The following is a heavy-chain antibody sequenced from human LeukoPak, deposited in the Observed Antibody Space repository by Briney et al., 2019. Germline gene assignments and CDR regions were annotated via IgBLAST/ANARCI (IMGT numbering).Heavy chain of an antibody. J-gene: IGHJ3*02. D-gene: IGHD1-26*01. CDR3: ARLMYRGTYSEVFDI. V-gene: IGHV5-51*01. Sequence: GESLKISCKGSGYSFTNYWIGWVRQVPGKGLEWMGIIYPGDSDTRYSPSFQGQVTISADKSISTAYLQWSSLKASDTAIYYCARLMYRGTYSEVFDIWGQGTMVTVSS. CDR1: GYSFTNYW. CDR2: IYPGDSDT.